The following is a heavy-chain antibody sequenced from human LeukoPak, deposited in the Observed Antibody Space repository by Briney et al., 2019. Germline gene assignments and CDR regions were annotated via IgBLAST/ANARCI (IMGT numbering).Heavy chain of an antibody. CDR1: GFTFSSYG. CDR2: IRYDGSNK. Sequence: GGSLRLSCAASGFTFSSYGMHWVRQAPGKGLEWVAFIRYDGSNKYYADSVKGRFTISRDNSKNTLYLQMNSLRAEDTAVYYCAKMVAAASVFDYWGQGTLVTVSS. V-gene: IGHV3-30*02. D-gene: IGHD6-13*01. J-gene: IGHJ4*02. CDR3: AKMVAAASVFDY.